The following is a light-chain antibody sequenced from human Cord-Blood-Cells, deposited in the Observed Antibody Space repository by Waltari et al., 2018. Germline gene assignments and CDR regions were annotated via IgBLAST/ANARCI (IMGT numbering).Light chain of an antibody. Sequence: DIQMTQSPSSLSASVGDRVTITCRASQSISSYLNWYQQKPGKAPKLLIYAASSLQSGVPSRFSGSGSGTDFTLTISSLQPEDFATYDCQQSYSTLTVGGGTKGEIK. CDR1: QSISSY. CDR2: AAS. CDR3: QQSYSTLT. J-gene: IGKJ4*01. V-gene: IGKV1-39*01.